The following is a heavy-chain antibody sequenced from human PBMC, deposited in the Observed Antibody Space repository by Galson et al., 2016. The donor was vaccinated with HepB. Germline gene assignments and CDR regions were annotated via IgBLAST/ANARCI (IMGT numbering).Heavy chain of an antibody. D-gene: IGHD5-24*01. Sequence: SLRLSCAASGFTFGTYWMHWVRQVPGMGLVWVSRVNCDGSRTTYVDSVKGRFTISRDNANNTLYLQMNSLRAEDTAVYYCARRMATITSFDCWGQGTLVTVSS. V-gene: IGHV3-74*01. CDR3: ARRMATITSFDC. J-gene: IGHJ4*02. CDR2: VNCDGSRT. CDR1: GFTFGTYW.